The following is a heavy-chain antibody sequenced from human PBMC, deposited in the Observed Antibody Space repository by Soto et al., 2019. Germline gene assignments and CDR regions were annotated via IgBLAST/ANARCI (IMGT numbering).Heavy chain of an antibody. V-gene: IGHV3-11*01. CDR3: ADCSGGSCFSNY. CDR1: GFTFSDYY. Sequence: ESGGGLVKPGGSLRLSCAASGFTFSDYYMSWIRQAPGKGLEWVSYISSSGDTIFYADSVKGRFTVSRDNAKNSLYLLMNNLRAEDTAVYYCADCSGGSCFSNYWGQGTLVTVSS. CDR2: ISSSGDTI. J-gene: IGHJ4*02. D-gene: IGHD2-15*01.